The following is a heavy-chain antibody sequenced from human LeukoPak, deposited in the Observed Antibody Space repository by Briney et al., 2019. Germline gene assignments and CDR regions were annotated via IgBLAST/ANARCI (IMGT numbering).Heavy chain of an antibody. CDR2: IYSGGST. Sequence: PGGSLRLSCAASGFTVSSNYMSWVRQAPGKGLEWVSVIYSGGSTYYADSVKGRFTISRDNSKNTLYLQMNSLRAEDTAVYYCARDLRQQLVDSRWFDPWGQGTLVTVSS. D-gene: IGHD6-13*01. V-gene: IGHV3-53*01. CDR3: ARDLRQQLVDSRWFDP. J-gene: IGHJ5*02. CDR1: GFTVSSNY.